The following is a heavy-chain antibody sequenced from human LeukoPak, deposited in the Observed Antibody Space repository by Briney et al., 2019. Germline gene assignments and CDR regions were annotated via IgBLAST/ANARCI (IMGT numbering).Heavy chain of an antibody. V-gene: IGHV3-30-3*01. Sequence: SGGSLRLSCAASGFTFSSYAMHWVRQAPGEGLEWVAVISYDGSNKYYADSVKGRFTISRDNSKNTLYLQMNSLRAEDTAVYYCARDLGAAAPYWGQGTLVTVSS. J-gene: IGHJ4*02. CDR1: GFTFSSYA. CDR3: ARDLGAAAPY. D-gene: IGHD6-13*01. CDR2: ISYDGSNK.